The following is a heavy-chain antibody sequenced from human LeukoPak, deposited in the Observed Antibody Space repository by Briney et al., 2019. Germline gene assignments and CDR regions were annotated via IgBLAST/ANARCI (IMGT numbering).Heavy chain of an antibody. J-gene: IGHJ6*02. CDR3: AGEYSSSWVEGDYYYYYGLDV. CDR1: GCTFNIYA. CDR2: IIPFVGGS. V-gene: IGHV1-69*11. Sequence: SSVKVSCKTSGCTFNIYAISWVRQAPGQGLDGMGRIIPFVGGSNYAHKFQGGVTITADESKSTGYMELSSLRYEDTAAYYCAGEYSSSWVEGDYYYYYGLDVWGQGTTVTVSS. D-gene: IGHD6-13*01.